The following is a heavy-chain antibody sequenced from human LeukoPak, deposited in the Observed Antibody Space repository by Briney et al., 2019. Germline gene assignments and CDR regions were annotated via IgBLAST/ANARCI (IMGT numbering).Heavy chain of an antibody. CDR3: ARAMRSGYDY. CDR1: GFIFSNYG. J-gene: IGHJ4*02. CDR2: ISSSSDSI. V-gene: IGHV3-48*02. Sequence: GGSLRLSCAASGFIFSNYGMNWVRQAPGKRLEWVSYISSSSDSIYYADSVKGRVTISRDNAENSLYLQMNSLRDEDTAVYYCARAMRSGYDYWGQGTLVTVSS. D-gene: IGHD5-12*01.